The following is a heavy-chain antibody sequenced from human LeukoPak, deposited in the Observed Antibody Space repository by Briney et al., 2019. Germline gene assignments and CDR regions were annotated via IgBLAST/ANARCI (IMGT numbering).Heavy chain of an antibody. V-gene: IGHV3-21*01. CDR3: VRAMEMTTIGPGY. Sequence: PGGSLRLSCAASGFTFSSYSMNWVRQAPGKGLEWVSSISGSSVYIYYADSVQGRFTISRDNAKKSLFLQMNSLRAEDTAVYYGVRAMEMTTIGPGYWGQGTLVTVSS. CDR1: GFTFSSYS. J-gene: IGHJ4*02. CDR2: ISGSSVYI. D-gene: IGHD5-24*01.